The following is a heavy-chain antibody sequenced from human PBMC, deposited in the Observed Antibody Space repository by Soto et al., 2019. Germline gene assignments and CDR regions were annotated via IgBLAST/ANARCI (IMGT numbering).Heavy chain of an antibody. D-gene: IGHD3-3*01. CDR1: GYTFTSYG. CDR2: ISAYNGNT. Sequence: QVQLVQSGAEVKKPGASVKVCCKASGYTFTSYGISWVRQAPGHGLEWMGWISAYNGNTNYAQKLQGRVTMTTDTSTSTAYMELRSLRSDDTAVYYCARANYDFWSGYWSQHWGQGTLVTVSS. CDR3: ARANYDFWSGYWSQH. V-gene: IGHV1-18*01. J-gene: IGHJ1*01.